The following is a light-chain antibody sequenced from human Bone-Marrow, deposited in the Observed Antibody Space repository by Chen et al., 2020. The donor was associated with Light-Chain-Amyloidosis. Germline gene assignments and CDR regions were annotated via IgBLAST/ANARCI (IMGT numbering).Light chain of an antibody. J-gene: IGKJ1*01. CDR3: QPFDKGPRT. V-gene: IGKV3-15*01. Sequence: EIVLTQSPATLSVSPGERAILSCRASQNVNNNLAWYQQKPGQAPRLLIYGASTRATGIPARFSGAWSGTELTLTISSMQSEDFAIYYCQPFDKGPRTFGQGTKVEIK. CDR1: QNVNNN. CDR2: GAS.